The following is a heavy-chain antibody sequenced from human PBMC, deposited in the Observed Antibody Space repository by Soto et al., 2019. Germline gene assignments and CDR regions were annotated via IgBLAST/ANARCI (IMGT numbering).Heavy chain of an antibody. Sequence: GGSLRLSCAASGFTFTNAWISWVRRATGKGLELVGHIKSKSHGGTTDYAAPVKGRYTISRDDSKNTLYLQMDSLKTEVTAVYYCATEECTGGGCGVSNAFDSWGQGAMVTVSS. D-gene: IGHD2-8*02. J-gene: IGHJ3*02. CDR3: ATEECTGGGCGVSNAFDS. CDR2: IKSKSHGGTT. V-gene: IGHV3-15*01. CDR1: GFTFTNAW.